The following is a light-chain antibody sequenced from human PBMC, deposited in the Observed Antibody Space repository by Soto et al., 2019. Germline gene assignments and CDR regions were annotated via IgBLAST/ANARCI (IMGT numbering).Light chain of an antibody. CDR2: AAS. J-gene: IGKJ3*01. Sequence: DIQMTQSPSSLAASVGDRVTITCRASQGLSTYLNWYQQNPGKAPKLLIYAASSLHSGVPSRFSGSGSGTDFTLTISGLQPEDVATYYCQQSYTSPCTFGPGTKVDIK. CDR3: QQSYTSPCT. V-gene: IGKV1-39*01. CDR1: QGLSTY.